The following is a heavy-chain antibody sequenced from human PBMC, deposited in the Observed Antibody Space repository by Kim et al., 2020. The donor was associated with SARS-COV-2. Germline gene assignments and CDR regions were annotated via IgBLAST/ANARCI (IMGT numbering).Heavy chain of an antibody. CDR2: ISAYNGNT. Sequence: ASVKVSCKASGYTFTSYGISWVRQAPGQGLEWMGWISAYNGNTNYAQKLQGRVTMTTDTSTSTAYMELRSLRSDDTAVYYCARAYYDILTGYYRGQYYFDHWGQGTLVTVSS. CDR3: ARAYYDILTGYYRGQYYFDH. J-gene: IGHJ4*02. V-gene: IGHV1-18*01. D-gene: IGHD3-9*01. CDR1: GYTFTSYG.